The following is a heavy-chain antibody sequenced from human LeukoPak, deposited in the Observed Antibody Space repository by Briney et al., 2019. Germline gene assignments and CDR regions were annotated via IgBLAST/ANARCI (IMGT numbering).Heavy chain of an antibody. CDR2: LYPGDSDT. Sequence: GESLKISCKSSGYSFTSYWIAWVRQMPGKGLEWMGILYPGDSDTRYSPSFQGRVTISADKSISTAYLQWSSLKASDTAMYYCARRMVAATFNWFDPWGQGTLVTVSS. V-gene: IGHV5-51*01. CDR1: GYSFTSYW. J-gene: IGHJ5*02. D-gene: IGHD2-15*01. CDR3: ARRMVAATFNWFDP.